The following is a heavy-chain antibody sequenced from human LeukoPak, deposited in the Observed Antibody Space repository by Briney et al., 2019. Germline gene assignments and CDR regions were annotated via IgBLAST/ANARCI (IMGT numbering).Heavy chain of an antibody. V-gene: IGHV3-48*01. CDR1: GFTFSSYS. D-gene: IGHD1-26*01. J-gene: IGHJ4*02. Sequence: PGGSLRLSCAASGFTFSSYSMNWVRQAPGKGLEWVSYIIGSSSTIYYADSVKGRFTISRDNAKNSLYLQMDSLRAEDTAVYYCVRASGSYQIFDYWGQGTLVTVSS. CDR2: IIGSSSTI. CDR3: VRASGSYQIFDY.